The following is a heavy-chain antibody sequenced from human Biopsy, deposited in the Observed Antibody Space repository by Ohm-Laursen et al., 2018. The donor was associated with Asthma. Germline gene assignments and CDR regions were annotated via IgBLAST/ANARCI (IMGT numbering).Heavy chain of an antibody. Sequence: SLRLSCAAPGFMFRSFGMHWVRQAPGKGLEWVAVISYDGNHKFYEDSVKGRFTISRDNSKNTLYLQMNSLRTEDTAVYYCAKSRGYSGHDNDYWGQGTLVIVSS. J-gene: IGHJ4*02. CDR1: GFMFRSFG. CDR2: ISYDGNHK. V-gene: IGHV3-30*18. D-gene: IGHD5-12*01. CDR3: AKSRGYSGHDNDY.